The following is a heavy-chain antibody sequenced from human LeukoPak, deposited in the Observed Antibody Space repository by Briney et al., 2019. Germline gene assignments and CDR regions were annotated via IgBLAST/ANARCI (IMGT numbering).Heavy chain of an antibody. V-gene: IGHV1-69*13. D-gene: IGHD7-27*01. CDR3: ARGHWGSPYFFDY. Sequence: ASVKVSCKASGGTFSSYAISWVRQAPGQGLEWMGGIIPIFGTTIYAQKLQGRLTITADESTSTAYMELSSLRSEDTAVYYCARGHWGSPYFFDYWGQGTLVTVSS. CDR2: IIPIFGTT. J-gene: IGHJ4*02. CDR1: GGTFSSYA.